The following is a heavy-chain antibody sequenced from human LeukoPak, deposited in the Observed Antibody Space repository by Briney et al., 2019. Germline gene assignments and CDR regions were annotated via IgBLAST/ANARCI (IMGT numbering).Heavy chain of an antibody. CDR1: GGTFSSYA. D-gene: IGHD3-9*01. CDR3: ASGYDILAGYPY. CDR2: IIPIFGTA. Sequence: AVKVSCKASGGTFSSYAISWLRQAPGQGLEWMGGIIPIFGTANYAQMFQGRVTITADGSTSTAYMELSSLRSEDTAVYYCASGYDILAGYPYWGQGTLVTVSS. J-gene: IGHJ4*02. V-gene: IGHV1-69*13.